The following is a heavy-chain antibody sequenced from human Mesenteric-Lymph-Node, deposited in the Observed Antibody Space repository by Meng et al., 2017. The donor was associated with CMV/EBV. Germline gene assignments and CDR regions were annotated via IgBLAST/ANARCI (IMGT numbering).Heavy chain of an antibody. CDR3: TTRILEWLLSNDAFDI. J-gene: IGHJ3*02. CDR1: GFTFSKAW. CDR2: IKSKTDGGTI. V-gene: IGHV3-15*01. Sequence: GSLRLSCAASGFTFSKAWMTWVRQAPGKGLEWVGRIKSKTDGGTIDYAAPVKGRFTISRDDSKNTLYLQMNSLKTEDTAVYYCTTRILEWLLSNDAFDIWGQGTMVTVSS. D-gene: IGHD3-3*01.